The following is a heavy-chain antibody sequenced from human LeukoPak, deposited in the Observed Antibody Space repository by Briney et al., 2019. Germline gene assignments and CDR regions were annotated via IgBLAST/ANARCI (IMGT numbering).Heavy chain of an antibody. CDR1: GFTFSSYG. CDR2: ISYDGSNK. J-gene: IGHJ3*02. Sequence: PGGSLRLSCAASGFTFSSYGMHWVRQAPGKGLEWVAVISYDGSNKYYADSVKGRFTISRGNSKNTLYLRMNSLRAEDTAVYYCAKLPSGTDAFDIWGQGTMVTVSS. V-gene: IGHV3-30*18. CDR3: AKLPSGTDAFDI. D-gene: IGHD2-2*01.